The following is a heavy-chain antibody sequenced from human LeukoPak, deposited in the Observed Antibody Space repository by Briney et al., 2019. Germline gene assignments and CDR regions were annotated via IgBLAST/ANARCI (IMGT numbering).Heavy chain of an antibody. CDR3: AREELLGAYYYYGMDV. V-gene: IGHV3-11*04. CDR1: GFTFSDYY. CDR2: TSYTGETI. D-gene: IGHD1-26*01. J-gene: IGHJ6*02. Sequence: GGSLRLSCTASGFTFSDYYVSWIRQAPGEGLEWVSYTSYTGETIYYADSVEGRFTFSRDNAKNSLYLQMNSLRAEDTAVYYCAREELLGAYYYYGMDVWGQGTTVTVSS.